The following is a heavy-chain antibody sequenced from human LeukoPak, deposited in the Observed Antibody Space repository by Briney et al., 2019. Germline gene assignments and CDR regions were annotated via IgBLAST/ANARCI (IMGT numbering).Heavy chain of an antibody. V-gene: IGHV1-8*01. J-gene: IGHJ4*02. CDR1: GYTFTSYD. CDR2: MNPNSGNT. CDR3: ARGLGVRAKTVGY. Sequence: ASVKVSCKASGYTFTSYDIHWVRQATAQGLEWMGWMNPNSGNTGYAQKFQGRVTMTRNTSISTTYMELSSLRSEDTAVYYCARGLGVRAKTVGYWGQGTLVTVSS. D-gene: IGHD3-10*01.